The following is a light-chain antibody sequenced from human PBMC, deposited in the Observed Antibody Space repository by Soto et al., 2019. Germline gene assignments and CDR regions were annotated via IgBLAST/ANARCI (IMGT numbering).Light chain of an antibody. Sequence: QSALTQPASVSGSPGQSITISCTGTSSDVGSYNLVSWYQQHPGKAPKLMIYEGSKRPSGVSNLFSGSKSGNTASLTISGLQAEDEADYYCCSYAGSSTPYVVFGGGTKLTVL. CDR1: SSDVGSYNL. CDR3: CSYAGSSTPYVV. J-gene: IGLJ2*01. CDR2: EGS. V-gene: IGLV2-23*01.